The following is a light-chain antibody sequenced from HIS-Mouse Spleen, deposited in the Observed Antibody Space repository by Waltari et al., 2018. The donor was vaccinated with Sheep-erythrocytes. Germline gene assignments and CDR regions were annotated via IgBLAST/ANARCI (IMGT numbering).Light chain of an antibody. CDR2: EGS. Sequence: QSALTHPASVSGSPGQSNTISCTATSSAGGSYNVATWYHQHPGKAPKLMIYEGSKRPSGVSNRFSGSKSGNTASLTISGLQAEDEADYYCCSYAGSSTPWVFGGGTKLTVL. CDR3: CSYAGSSTPWV. V-gene: IGLV2-23*01. CDR1: SSAGGSYNV. J-gene: IGLJ3*02.